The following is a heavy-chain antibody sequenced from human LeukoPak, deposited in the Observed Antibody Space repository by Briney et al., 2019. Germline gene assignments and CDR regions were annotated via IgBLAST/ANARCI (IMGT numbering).Heavy chain of an antibody. D-gene: IGHD3-22*01. J-gene: IGHJ4*02. V-gene: IGHV3-30-3*01. CDR2: ISYDGSNK. CDR3: ARSHDYYDSSGLLDY. Sequence: PGGSLRLSCAASGFTFSSYAVHWVRQAPGKGLEWVAVISYDGSNKYYADSVKGRFTISRDNSKNTLYLQMNSLRAEDTAVYYCARSHDYYDSSGLLDYWGQGTLVTVSS. CDR1: GFTFSSYA.